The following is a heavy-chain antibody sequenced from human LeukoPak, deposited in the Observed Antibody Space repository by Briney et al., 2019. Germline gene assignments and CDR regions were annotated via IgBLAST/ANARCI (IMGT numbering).Heavy chain of an antibody. V-gene: IGHV3-23*01. CDR3: AKDQDIVVVPAAQD. D-gene: IGHD2-2*01. CDR2: ISGSGGST. J-gene: IGHJ4*02. Sequence: GASLIPSCAASGFTFSSYAMSWVRQPPGKGLEWVSSISGSGGSTYYADSVKGRFTISRDNSKNTLYLQMNSLRAEDTAVYYCAKDQDIVVVPAAQDWGRGTLVTVSS. CDR1: GFTFSSYA.